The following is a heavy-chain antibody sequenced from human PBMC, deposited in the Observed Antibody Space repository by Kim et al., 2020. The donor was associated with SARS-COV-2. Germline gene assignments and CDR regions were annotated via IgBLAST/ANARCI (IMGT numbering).Heavy chain of an antibody. J-gene: IGHJ6*02. CDR1: GGSISSGGYY. V-gene: IGHV4-31*03. D-gene: IGHD2-21*02. CDR2: IYYSGST. Sequence: SETLSLTCTVSGGSISSGGYYWSWIRQHPGKGLEWIGYIYYSGSTYYNPSLKSRVTISVDTSKNQFSLKLSSVTAADAAVYHCARERIRIVVVTAQPEYYGMDVWGQGTTVTVSS. CDR3: ARERIRIVVVTAQPEYYGMDV.